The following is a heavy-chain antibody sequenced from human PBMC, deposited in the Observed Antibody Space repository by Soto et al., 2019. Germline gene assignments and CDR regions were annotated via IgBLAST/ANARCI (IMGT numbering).Heavy chain of an antibody. J-gene: IGHJ4*02. D-gene: IGHD3-10*01. CDR3: ARRPTVLLWFGLDY. V-gene: IGHV4-39*01. Sequence: SETLSLTCTVSGGSISSSSYYWGWIRQPPGKGLEWIGSIYYSGSTYYNPSLKSRVTISVDTSKNQFSLKLSSVTAADTAVYYCARRPTVLLWFGLDYWGQGTLVTVSS. CDR2: IYYSGST. CDR1: GGSISSSSYY.